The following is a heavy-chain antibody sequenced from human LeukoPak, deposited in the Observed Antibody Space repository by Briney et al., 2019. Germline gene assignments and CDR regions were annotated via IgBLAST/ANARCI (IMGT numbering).Heavy chain of an antibody. Sequence: GGSLRLSCAASGFIFVDYGMHWVRQAPGKGLEWVSSINWNSGSTAYADSVKGRFTVSRDNAKKSVYLQMDSLRPDDTALYCCTKDAGVGSSSPSFYFYMDAWGKGTTVSVSS. CDR1: GFIFVDYG. CDR2: INWNSGST. J-gene: IGHJ6*03. CDR3: TKDAGVGSSSPSFYFYMDA. D-gene: IGHD6-6*01. V-gene: IGHV3-9*01.